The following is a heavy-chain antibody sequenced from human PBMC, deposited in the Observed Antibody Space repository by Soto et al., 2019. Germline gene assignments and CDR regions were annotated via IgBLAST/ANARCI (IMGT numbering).Heavy chain of an antibody. D-gene: IGHD3-9*01. CDR2: INHSGST. J-gene: IGHJ5*02. CDR3: ARGDDDIWPGYPYNWFDP. Sequence: QVQLQQWGAGLLKPSETLSLTCAVYGGSFSGYYWSWIRQPPGKGLEWIGEINHSGSTNYNPSLKSRVTISVDTYKHHLSLKLSSVTAADTAVYYRARGDDDIWPGYPYNWFDPWGQGTLVTVSS. V-gene: IGHV4-34*01. CDR1: GGSFSGYY.